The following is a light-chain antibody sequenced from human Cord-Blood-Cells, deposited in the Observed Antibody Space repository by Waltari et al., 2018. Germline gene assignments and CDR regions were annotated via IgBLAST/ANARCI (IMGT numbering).Light chain of an antibody. J-gene: IGKJ2*01. CDR1: QSVSSN. V-gene: IGKV3-15*01. Sequence: IVMTQSPATLPVSPGERATLSCRARQSVSSNLAWYQQKPGQAPRLLIYGASTRATGIPARFSGSGSGTEFTLTISSLQSEDFAVYYCQQYNNWPYTFGQGTKLEIK. CDR2: GAS. CDR3: QQYNNWPYT.